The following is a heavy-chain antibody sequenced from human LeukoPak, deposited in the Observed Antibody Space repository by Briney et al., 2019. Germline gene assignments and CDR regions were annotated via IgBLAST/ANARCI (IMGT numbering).Heavy chain of an antibody. J-gene: IGHJ3*02. CDR1: GGSISSYY. Sequence: SETLSLTCTVSGGSISSYYWGWIRQPPGKGLEWIGSIYHSGSTYYNPSLKSRVTISVDTSKNQFSLKLSSVTAADTAVYYCARDGPDHCSGGSCYSGDDAFDIWGQGTMVTVSS. CDR3: ARDGPDHCSGGSCYSGDDAFDI. V-gene: IGHV4-38-2*02. D-gene: IGHD2-15*01. CDR2: IYHSGST.